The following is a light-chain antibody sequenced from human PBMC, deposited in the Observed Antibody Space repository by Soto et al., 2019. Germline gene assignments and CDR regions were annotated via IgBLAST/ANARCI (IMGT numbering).Light chain of an antibody. CDR1: QDIRKI. V-gene: IGKV1-33*01. Sequence: DIQMTQSQSSLSASVGDRVTITCQASQDIRKILNWYQQKPGKAPKLLINDASNLETGVPSRFSGSGSGTDFTFTSNSLQPEDIATYYCQQYDNSVTFGPGTKGDIK. CDR2: DAS. CDR3: QQYDNSVT. J-gene: IGKJ3*01.